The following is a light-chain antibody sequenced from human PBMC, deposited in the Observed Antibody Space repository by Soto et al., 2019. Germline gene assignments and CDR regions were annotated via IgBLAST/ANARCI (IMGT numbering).Light chain of an antibody. Sequence: DIQMTQSPSTLSASVGDRVTITCRASQSISTWLAWYQQKAGKATKLLIYKASSLESGGPSRFSGSGSGTEFTITISSLQPDYFATYYCQQDSRWWTFGQGTKEKIK. CDR1: QSISTW. V-gene: IGKV1-5*03. CDR2: KAS. J-gene: IGKJ1*01. CDR3: QQDSRWWT.